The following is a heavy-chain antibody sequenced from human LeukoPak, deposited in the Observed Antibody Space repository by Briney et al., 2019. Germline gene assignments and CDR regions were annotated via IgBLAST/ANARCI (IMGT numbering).Heavy chain of an antibody. CDR3: AKDYYYGSGSYSYYFDY. Sequence: GGSLRLSCAASGFTFSSYAMSWVRQAPGKGLEWVSASSGSGGSTYYADSVKGRFTISRDNSKNTLYLQMNSLRAEDTAVYYCAKDYYYGSGSYSYYFDYWGQGTLVTVSS. CDR2: SSGSGGST. D-gene: IGHD3-10*01. CDR1: GFTFSSYA. V-gene: IGHV3-23*01. J-gene: IGHJ4*02.